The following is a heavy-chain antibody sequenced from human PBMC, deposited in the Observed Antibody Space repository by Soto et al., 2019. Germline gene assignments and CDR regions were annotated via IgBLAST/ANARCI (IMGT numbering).Heavy chain of an antibody. CDR2: ISTSSAYT. Sequence: PGGSLRLSCAASGFSFSDYYMTWIRQAPGKGLEWLSYISTSSAYTNYADSVKGRFTVSRDNAKNSLYLQMNSLRVEDTAVYYCARDPYGTNWFDTWGHGTLVTVSS. V-gene: IGHV3-11*05. CDR1: GFSFSDYY. J-gene: IGHJ5*01. CDR3: ARDPYGTNWFDT. D-gene: IGHD2-8*01.